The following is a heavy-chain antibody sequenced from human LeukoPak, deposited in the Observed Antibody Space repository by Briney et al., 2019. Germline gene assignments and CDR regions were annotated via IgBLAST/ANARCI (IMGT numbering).Heavy chain of an antibody. CDR1: GGSIISGDSY. CDR2: MYNTGSQ. D-gene: IGHD5-24*01. Sequence: SETLSLTCTVSGGSIISGDSYWSWIRQHPERGLEWIGYMYNTGSQYYNPSRASRVAISPDTSENEFSLRLSAVTAADTAVYYCARAVNHWLHHHFDYWGQGILVTVSS. V-gene: IGHV4-31*03. CDR3: ARAVNHWLHHHFDY. J-gene: IGHJ4*02.